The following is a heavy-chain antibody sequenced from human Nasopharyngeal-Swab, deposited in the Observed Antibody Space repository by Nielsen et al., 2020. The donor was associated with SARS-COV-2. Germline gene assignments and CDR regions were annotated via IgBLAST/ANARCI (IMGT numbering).Heavy chain of an antibody. J-gene: IGHJ4*02. Sequence: GESLKISCAASGFTFSSYGMHWVRQAPGKGLEWAAVISYDGSNKYYADSVKGRFTISRDNSKNTLYLQMNSLRAEDTAVYYCAKDRSWRYSSAFFDYWGQGTLVTVSS. CDR1: GFTFSSYG. CDR3: AKDRSWRYSSAFFDY. D-gene: IGHD6-19*01. CDR2: ISYDGSNK. V-gene: IGHV3-30*18.